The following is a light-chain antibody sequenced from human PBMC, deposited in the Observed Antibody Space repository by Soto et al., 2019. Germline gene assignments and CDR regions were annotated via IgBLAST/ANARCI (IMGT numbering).Light chain of an antibody. CDR3: QQYYTWPIT. Sequence: EIVLTQSPGTLSLSPGERATLSCRASQSVTSTSLAWYQQKPGQAPRLLMYGASSRATGIPDRFSASGSGTDFTLTISSLQSEDCAIYYCQQYYTWPITFGGGTKVDIK. J-gene: IGKJ4*01. V-gene: IGKV3-20*01. CDR1: QSVTSTS. CDR2: GAS.